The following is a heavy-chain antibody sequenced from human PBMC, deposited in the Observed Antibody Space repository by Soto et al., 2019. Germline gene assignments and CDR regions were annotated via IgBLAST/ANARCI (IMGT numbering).Heavy chain of an antibody. Sequence: ASMKGSCQASGYIFVTYGINWVRQAPGQGLEWMGWISAYNGNTKYAQNLQGRVTMTTDASTSTAYMEMRSLRSDDTAVYYCARDLDGSGSYYTGYWGPGTLVTVSS. D-gene: IGHD3-10*01. J-gene: IGHJ4*02. V-gene: IGHV1-18*01. CDR3: ARDLDGSGSYYTGY. CDR1: GYIFVTYG. CDR2: ISAYNGNT.